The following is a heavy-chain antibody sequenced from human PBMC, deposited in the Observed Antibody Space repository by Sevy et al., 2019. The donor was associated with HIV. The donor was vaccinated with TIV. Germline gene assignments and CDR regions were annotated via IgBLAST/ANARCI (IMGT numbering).Heavy chain of an antibody. CDR3: AKAENKYYYYGMDV. J-gene: IGHJ6*02. CDR1: GFTFSSYG. CDR2: ISYDGSNK. V-gene: IGHV3-30*18. Sequence: GGSLRLSCAASGFTFSSYGMHWVRQAPGKGLEWVAVISYDGSNKYYADSVKGRFTISRDNSKNTLYLQMNSLRAEDTAVYYCAKAENKYYYYGMDVWGQRTTVTVSS.